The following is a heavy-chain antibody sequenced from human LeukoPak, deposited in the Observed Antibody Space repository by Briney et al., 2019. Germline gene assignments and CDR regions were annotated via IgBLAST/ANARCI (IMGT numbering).Heavy chain of an antibody. D-gene: IGHD3-9*01. CDR3: ARDPDKAGYRFTNWFDP. V-gene: IGHV3-30*02. J-gene: IGHJ5*02. Sequence: GGSLRLSCAASGFTFSSYGMSWVRQAPGKGLEWVAFIRYDGSNKYYADSVKGRFTISRDNSKNTLYLQMNSLRAEDTAVYYCARDPDKAGYRFTNWFDPWGQGTLVTVSS. CDR1: GFTFSSYG. CDR2: IRYDGSNK.